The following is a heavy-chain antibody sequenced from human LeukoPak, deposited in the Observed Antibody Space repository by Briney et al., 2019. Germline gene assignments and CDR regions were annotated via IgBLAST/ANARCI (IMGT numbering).Heavy chain of an antibody. CDR2: LSSSGGST. CDR3: VKAEFAEQWLAPFDN. CDR1: GFTFDSYD. Sequence: GGSLRLSCAASGFTFDSYDMYWVRQAPGKGLEWVSGLSSSGGSTYYADSVKGRFTISRDNPKNTLYLQMNSLRADDTAVYYCVKAEFAEQWLAPFDNWGQGTLVTVSS. J-gene: IGHJ4*02. D-gene: IGHD6-19*01. V-gene: IGHV3-23*01.